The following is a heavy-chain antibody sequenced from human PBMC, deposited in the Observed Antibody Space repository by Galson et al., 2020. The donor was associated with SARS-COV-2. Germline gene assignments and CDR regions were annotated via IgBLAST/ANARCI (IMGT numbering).Heavy chain of an antibody. CDR2: INHSGST. CDR3: ARGRIAAAGLGNYYYYGMDV. D-gene: IGHD6-13*01. CDR1: GGSFSGYY. J-gene: IGHJ6*02. Sequence: SETLSLTCAVYGGSFSGYYWSWIRQPPGKGLEWIGEINHSGSTTYNPSLKSRVTISVDTSKNQFSLKLSSVTAADTAVYYCARGRIAAAGLGNYYYYGMDVWGQGTTVTVSS. V-gene: IGHV4-34*01.